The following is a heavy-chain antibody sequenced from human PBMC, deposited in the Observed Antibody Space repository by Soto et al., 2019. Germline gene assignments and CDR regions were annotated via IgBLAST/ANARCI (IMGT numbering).Heavy chain of an antibody. V-gene: IGHV1-69*06. D-gene: IGHD3-3*01. CDR1: CVTFLSYA. J-gene: IGHJ5*01. CDR3: ARVPREIGTIFGGDLFDS. Sequence: SVQVSRQASCVTFLSYASSMVRQSPGQWLEWMGGIIRVFGTSNYAQKFQGRGTITADKPTRTAYMEVSTLRSEDTAVYYCARVPREIGTIFGGDLFDSWGQGSLVLFSS. CDR2: IIRVFGTS.